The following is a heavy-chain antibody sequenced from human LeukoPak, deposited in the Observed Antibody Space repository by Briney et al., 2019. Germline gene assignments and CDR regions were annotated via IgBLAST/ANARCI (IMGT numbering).Heavy chain of an antibody. D-gene: IGHD2-15*01. V-gene: IGHV4-61*01. Sequence: PSETLSLTCTVSGGSISSGSYYWGWIRQPPGKGLEWIGYIYYTGSTNYNPSLKSRVTISVDTSKNQFSLKLSSVNAADTAVYYCARVVVAAGSNWFDSWGQGTLVTVSS. J-gene: IGHJ5*01. CDR1: GGSISSGSYY. CDR2: IYYTGST. CDR3: ARVVVAAGSNWFDS.